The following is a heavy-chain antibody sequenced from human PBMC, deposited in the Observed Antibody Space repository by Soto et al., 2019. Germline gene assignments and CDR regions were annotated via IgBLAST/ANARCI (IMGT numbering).Heavy chain of an antibody. J-gene: IGHJ5*02. CDR3: AKDYGTHDYGGTNWFDP. CDR1: GFIFSTHA. Sequence: GGSLRLSCAASGFIFSTHAMNWVRQAPGRGLEWVSAISASGGKIYYADFVKGRFTISRDNSKNTLSLQMHSLRAADSAIYYCAKDYGTHDYGGTNWFDPWGPGTLVTVSS. CDR2: ISASGGKI. V-gene: IGHV3-23*01. D-gene: IGHD4-17*01.